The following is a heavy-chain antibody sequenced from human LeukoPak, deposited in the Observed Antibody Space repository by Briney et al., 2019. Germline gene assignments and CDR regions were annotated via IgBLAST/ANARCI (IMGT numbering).Heavy chain of an antibody. J-gene: IGHJ4*02. CDR2: IYYSGST. D-gene: IGHD6-19*01. Sequence: SETLSLTCTVSGGSISSNNYYWGWIRQPPGKGLEWIGNIYYSGSTYYNPSLKSRVTISVDTSKNQFSLKLSSVTAADTAVFYCARRQWLVSDFDYWGQGTLVTVSS. V-gene: IGHV4-39*07. CDR3: ARRQWLVSDFDY. CDR1: GGSISSNNYY.